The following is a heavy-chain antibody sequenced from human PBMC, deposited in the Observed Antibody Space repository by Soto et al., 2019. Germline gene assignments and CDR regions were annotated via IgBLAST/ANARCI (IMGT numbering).Heavy chain of an antibody. CDR1: GFTFSGSA. V-gene: IGHV3-73*01. CDR3: TLGSYYYDSSGYYSGLHDY. D-gene: IGHD3-22*01. CDR2: IRSKANSYAT. J-gene: IGHJ4*02. Sequence: GGSLRLSCAASGFTFSGSAMHWVRQASGKGLEWVGRIRSKANSYATAYAASVKGRFTISRDDSKNTAYLQMNSLKTEDTAVYYCTLGSYYYDSSGYYSGLHDYWDQGTLVTVSS.